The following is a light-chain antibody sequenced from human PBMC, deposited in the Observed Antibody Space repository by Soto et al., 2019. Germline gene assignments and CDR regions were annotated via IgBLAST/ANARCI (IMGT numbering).Light chain of an antibody. V-gene: IGKV1-39*01. CDR3: QQSYSTPLS. J-gene: IGKJ4*01. CDR1: QGIRND. CDR2: AAS. Sequence: IQMTQSPSSLSASLGDIVTITCRASQGIRNDLGWYQQKPGKAPELLIYAASSLQGGAPSRFSGSGSGTDFTLTISSLQPEDFATYYCQQSYSTPLSFGGGTKVDIK.